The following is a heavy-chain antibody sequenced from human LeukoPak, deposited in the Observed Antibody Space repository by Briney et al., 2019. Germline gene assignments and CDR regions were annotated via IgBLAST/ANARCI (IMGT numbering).Heavy chain of an antibody. V-gene: IGHV3-23*01. J-gene: IGHJ4*02. D-gene: IGHD3-9*01. Sequence: GGSLRLSCEASGFTFSSYAMSWVRQAPGKGLEWVSGISLDGATTYYAGSVEGRFTISRDNSKNTLYLQMNSLRADDTAVYYCVKDHGWLLYSWGQGTLVTVSS. CDR2: ISLDGATT. CDR1: GFTFSSYA. CDR3: VKDHGWLLYS.